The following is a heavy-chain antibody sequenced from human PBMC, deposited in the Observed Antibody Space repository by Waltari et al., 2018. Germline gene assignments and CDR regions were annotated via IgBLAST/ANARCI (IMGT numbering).Heavy chain of an antibody. V-gene: IGHV3-74*01. Sequence: EVQLVESGGALVQPGGSLMLCCAASGFTFNTYWMHWVSQAPGNRLVWVLRTNSDVGSTTYALSCKGRFTISRDNDKTTLHLQINSLKAEDTVVYYCASDTFDHWGQGTLVNAS. CDR1: GFTFNTYW. J-gene: IGHJ4*02. CDR3: ASDTFDH. CDR2: TNSDVGST.